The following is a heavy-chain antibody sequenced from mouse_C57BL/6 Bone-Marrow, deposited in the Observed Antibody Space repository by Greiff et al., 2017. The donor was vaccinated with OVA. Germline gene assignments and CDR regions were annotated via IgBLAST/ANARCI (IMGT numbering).Heavy chain of an antibody. V-gene: IGHV5-16*01. CDR3: ARVYGYDGPFAY. D-gene: IGHD2-2*01. CDR1: GFTFSDYY. CDR2: INYDGSST. J-gene: IGHJ3*01. Sequence: EVKVEESEGGLVQPGSSMKLSCTASGFTFSDYYMAWVRQVPEKGLEWVANINYDGSSTYYLDSLKSRFIISRDNAKNILYLQMSSLKSEDTATYYCARVYGYDGPFAYWGQGTLVTVSA.